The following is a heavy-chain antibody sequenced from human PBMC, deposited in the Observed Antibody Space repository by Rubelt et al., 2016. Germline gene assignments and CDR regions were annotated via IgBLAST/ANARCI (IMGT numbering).Heavy chain of an antibody. J-gene: IGHJ4*02. V-gene: IGHV3-23*01. D-gene: IGHD2/OR15-2a*01. CDR3: ARGLLFYDY. CDR2: ISGSGGST. Sequence: VRQAPGKGLEWVSAISGSGGSTYYADSVKGRFTISRDNSKNTLYLQMNSLRAEDTAVYYCARGLLFYDYWGQGTLVTVSS.